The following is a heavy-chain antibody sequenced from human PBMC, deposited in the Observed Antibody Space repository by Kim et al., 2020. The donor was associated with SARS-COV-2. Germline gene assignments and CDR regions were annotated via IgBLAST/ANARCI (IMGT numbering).Heavy chain of an antibody. Sequence: SETLSLTCTVSGGSISSYYWSWIRQPPGKGLEWIGYIYYSGSTNYNPSLKSRVTISVDTSKNQFSLKLSSVTAADTAVYYCARQGGYYYDSSGYSNWFDPWGQGTLVTVSS. J-gene: IGHJ5*02. CDR2: IYYSGST. V-gene: IGHV4-59*08. CDR3: ARQGGYYYDSSGYSNWFDP. CDR1: GGSISSYY. D-gene: IGHD3-22*01.